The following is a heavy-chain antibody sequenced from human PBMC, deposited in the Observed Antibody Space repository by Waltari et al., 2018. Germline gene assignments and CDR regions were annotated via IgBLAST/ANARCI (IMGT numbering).Heavy chain of an antibody. CDR1: GYTFINYE. CDR2: VNPDSGAT. Sequence: QVQLVQSGAEVLKPVASVKVSCQASGYTFINYEINWVRQAAGQGFEWMGWVNPDSGATAYAQKFQGRITMTWDTSISTAYMELSNLRSDDTAVLYCARGRDVFANFDYNWFDPWGQGTLVTVSS. J-gene: IGHJ5*02. CDR3: ARGRDVFANFDYNWFDP. D-gene: IGHD3-3*01. V-gene: IGHV1-8*02.